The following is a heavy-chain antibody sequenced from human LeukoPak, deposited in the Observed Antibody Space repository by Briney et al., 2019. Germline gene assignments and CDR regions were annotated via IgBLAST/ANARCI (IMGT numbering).Heavy chain of an antibody. CDR2: INHRGSA. CDR3: ARDNSGGAFGDFYYFMDV. J-gene: IGHJ6*03. Sequence: KASETLSLTCGVYGGSLSGYYWNWIRQPPGKGLEWIGEINHRGSAHYKPSLKSRVTISLDTSKNQFSLTLSFVTAADTALYYCARDNSGGAFGDFYYFMDVWGKGTTVSVSS. D-gene: IGHD1-1*01. V-gene: IGHV4-34*01. CDR1: GGSLSGYY.